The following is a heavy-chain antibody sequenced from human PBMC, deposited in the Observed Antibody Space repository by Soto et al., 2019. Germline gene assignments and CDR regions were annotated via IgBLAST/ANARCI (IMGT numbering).Heavy chain of an antibody. CDR1: GFTFSSYG. CDR3: GRRHSAPDY. V-gene: IGHV3-30*03. CDR2: ISYDGSNK. J-gene: IGHJ4*02. Sequence: GGSLRLSCAASGFTFSSYGMHWVRQAPGKGLEWVAVISYDGSNKYYADSVKGRFTISRDNAENSVFLQMNGLRAEDTAVYYCGRRHSAPDYWGLGTLVTVYS.